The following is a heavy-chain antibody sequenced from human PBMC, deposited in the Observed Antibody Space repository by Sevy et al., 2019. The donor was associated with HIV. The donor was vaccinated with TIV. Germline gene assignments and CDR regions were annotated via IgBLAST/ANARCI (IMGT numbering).Heavy chain of an antibody. J-gene: IGHJ3*01. Sequence: SETLSLTCTVSGGSISSLNYYWSWIRQHPGKGLEWIGYISYSGRTSYNPSLKSLLTISLDTSKNQFSLRLSSVTAADTALFYCARANAYLTSDAFDLWGQGTMVTVSS. CDR3: ARANAYLTSDAFDL. CDR1: GGSISSLNYY. V-gene: IGHV4-31*01. CDR2: ISYSGRT. D-gene: IGHD1-26*01.